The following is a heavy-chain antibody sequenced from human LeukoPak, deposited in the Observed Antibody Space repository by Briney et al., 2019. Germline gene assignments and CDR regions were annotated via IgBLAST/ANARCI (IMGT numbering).Heavy chain of an antibody. CDR1: GGSISSYY. CDR2: IYYSGST. CDR3: ARGGGFTTGSNWFDP. Sequence: SETLSLTCTVSGGSISSYYWSWIRQPPGKGLEWIGYIYYSGSTNYNPSLKSRVTISVDTSKNQFSLKLSSVTAADTAVYYCARGGGFTTGSNWFDPWGQGTLVTVSS. D-gene: IGHD2-15*01. V-gene: IGHV4-59*01. J-gene: IGHJ5*02.